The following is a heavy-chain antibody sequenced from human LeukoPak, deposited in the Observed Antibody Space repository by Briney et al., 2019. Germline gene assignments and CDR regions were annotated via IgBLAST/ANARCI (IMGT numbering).Heavy chain of an antibody. CDR2: IWYDGSNK. D-gene: IGHD2-21*02. J-gene: IGHJ4*02. V-gene: IGHV3-33*01. CDR1: GFTFSSYG. CDR3: ARGGMTANNIDY. Sequence: GGSLRLSCAASGFTFSSYGMHWVRQAPGKGLEWVAIIWYDGSNKYYTDSVKGRFTISRDNSKNMLYLQMSSLRAEDTAVYYCARGGMTANNIDYWGQGTLVTVSS.